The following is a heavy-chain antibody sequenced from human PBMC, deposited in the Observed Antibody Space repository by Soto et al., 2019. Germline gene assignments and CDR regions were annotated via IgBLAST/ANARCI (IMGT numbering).Heavy chain of an antibody. J-gene: IGHJ6*01. D-gene: IGHD6-13*01. Sequence: QVQLQQWGAGLLKPSETLSLTCAVYGGSFSGYYWSWIRQPPGKGLEWIGELNHSGSTNYNPSLKSRVTISLDTSRNQCSLKLSSVTAADTAVYYCARRQQLGVSGMDVWGQGTTVTGSS. V-gene: IGHV4-34*01. CDR2: LNHSGST. CDR3: ARRQQLGVSGMDV. CDR1: GGSFSGYY.